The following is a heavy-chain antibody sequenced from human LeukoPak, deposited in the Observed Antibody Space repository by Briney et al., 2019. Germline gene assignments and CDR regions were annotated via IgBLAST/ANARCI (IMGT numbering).Heavy chain of an antibody. J-gene: IGHJ4*02. D-gene: IGHD3-10*01. Sequence: PSETLSLTCSVSGGSISSSSYYWGWIRQPPGTGLEWIGSIYSSGNTYYNPSLKSRVTISVDTSKNQFSLRLSSVTAADTAVYYCATASYFGSGSYGYFDYWGQGTLVTVSS. CDR2: IYSSGNT. CDR3: ATASYFGSGSYGYFDY. V-gene: IGHV4-39*01. CDR1: GGSISSSSYY.